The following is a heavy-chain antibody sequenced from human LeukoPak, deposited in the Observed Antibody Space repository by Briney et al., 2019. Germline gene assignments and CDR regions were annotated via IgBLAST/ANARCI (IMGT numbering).Heavy chain of an antibody. CDR2: ISGSGGST. J-gene: IGHJ4*02. V-gene: IGHV3-23*01. Sequence: GGSLRLSCAASGFTFSSYAMSWVRQAPGKGLEWVSAISGSGGSTYYADSVKGRFTISRDNAKNTLYLQMNSLRAEDTAVYYCARGYDSSGYYGLCDYWGQGTLVTVSS. D-gene: IGHD3-22*01. CDR1: GFTFSSYA. CDR3: ARGYDSSGYYGLCDY.